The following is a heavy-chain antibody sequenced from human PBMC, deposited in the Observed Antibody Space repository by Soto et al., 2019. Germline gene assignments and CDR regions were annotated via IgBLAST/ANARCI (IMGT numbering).Heavy chain of an antibody. V-gene: IGHV4-31*03. CDR2: IYYSGST. CDR1: GGSISSGGYY. J-gene: IGHJ4*02. CDR3: ARDRYDISQHYFDY. D-gene: IGHD3-9*01. Sequence: SETLSLTCTVSGGSISSGGYYWSWIRQHPGKGLEWIGYIYYSGSTYYNPSLKSRVTISVDASKNQSSLKLSSVTAADTAVYYCARDRYDISQHYFDYWGQGTLVTVSS.